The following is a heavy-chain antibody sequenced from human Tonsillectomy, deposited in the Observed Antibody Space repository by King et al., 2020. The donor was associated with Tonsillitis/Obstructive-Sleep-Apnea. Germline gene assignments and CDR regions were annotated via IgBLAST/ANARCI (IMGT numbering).Heavy chain of an antibody. D-gene: IGHD3-16*01. CDR3: ARGSYAEPLDY. CDR2: IYYSGST. Sequence: VQLQESGPGLVKPSETLSLTCTVSGGSISSYYWSWIRKPPGKGLEWIGYIYYSGSTNYNPSLKSRVTISVDTSKNQFSLKLSSVTAADTAVYYCARGSYAEPLDYWGQGTLVTVSS. J-gene: IGHJ4*02. V-gene: IGHV4-59*01. CDR1: GGSISSYY.